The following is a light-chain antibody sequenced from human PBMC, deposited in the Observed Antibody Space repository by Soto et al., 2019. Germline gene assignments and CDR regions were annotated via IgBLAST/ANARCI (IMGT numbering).Light chain of an antibody. CDR1: QSVNNY. CDR2: DAS. CDR3: QQRSNWPIT. Sequence: EIVLTQSPATLSLSPGERATLSCRASQSVNNYLAWYQQKPGQAPRLLMYDASTRATGIPDRFSGSGSGTDFTLIISRLEPEDFAVYYCQQRSNWPITFGQGTRLEI. J-gene: IGKJ5*01. V-gene: IGKV3-11*01.